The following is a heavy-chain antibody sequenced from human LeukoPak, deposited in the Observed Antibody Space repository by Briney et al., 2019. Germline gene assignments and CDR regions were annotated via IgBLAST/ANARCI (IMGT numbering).Heavy chain of an antibody. Sequence: ASVKVSCKASGYTFTSYYIHWVRQAPGQGLEWMGWMNPNSGNTGYAQKFQGRVTMTRNTSISTAYMELSSLRSEDTAVYYCARDNGYYYSSGSYLNGNNWFDPWGQGTLVTVSS. CDR2: MNPNSGNT. D-gene: IGHD3-10*01. CDR3: ARDNGYYYSSGSYLNGNNWFDP. V-gene: IGHV1-8*02. J-gene: IGHJ5*02. CDR1: GYTFTSYY.